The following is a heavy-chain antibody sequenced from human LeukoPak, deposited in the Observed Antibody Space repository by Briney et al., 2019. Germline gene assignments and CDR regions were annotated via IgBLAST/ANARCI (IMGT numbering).Heavy chain of an antibody. Sequence: GGSLRLSCVASGFTFDDYGMGWVRQAPGKGLEWVSGINWNGASTGYADSVRGRFTISRDNAKNSLYLQMYSLRGEDTALYYCARARTGYSFGYAFDFWGQGTLVTVSS. CDR3: ARARTGYSFGYAFDF. J-gene: IGHJ4*02. D-gene: IGHD5-18*01. CDR2: INWNGAST. V-gene: IGHV3-20*04. CDR1: GFTFDDYG.